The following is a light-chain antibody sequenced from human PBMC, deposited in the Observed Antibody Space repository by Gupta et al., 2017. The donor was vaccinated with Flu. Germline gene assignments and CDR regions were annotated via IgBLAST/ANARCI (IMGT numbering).Light chain of an antibody. V-gene: IGKV3-20*01. J-gene: IGKJ4*01. CDR1: QSGSSSY. CDR3: QQYGSSPLT. Sequence: GTLSLSPGERATLSCRASQSGSSSYLAWYQQKPGQAPRLLIYGASSRATGIPDRFSGSGSGTDFTLTISRLEPEDFAVYYCQQYGSSPLTFGGGTKVEIK. CDR2: GAS.